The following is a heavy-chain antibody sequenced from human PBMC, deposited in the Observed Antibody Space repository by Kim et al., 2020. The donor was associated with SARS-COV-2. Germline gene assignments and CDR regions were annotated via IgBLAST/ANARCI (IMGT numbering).Heavy chain of an antibody. J-gene: IGHJ6*02. V-gene: IGHV3-23*01. Sequence: YAYSGNGRFTLARDNSKDTLHMQMNSLRPKDTAVYYCAKGMATSSYGMDVWGQGTTVTVSS. CDR3: AKGMATSSYGMDV.